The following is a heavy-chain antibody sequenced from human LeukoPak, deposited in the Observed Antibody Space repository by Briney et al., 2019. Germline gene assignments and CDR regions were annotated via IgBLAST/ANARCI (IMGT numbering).Heavy chain of an antibody. CDR2: IYYSGST. Sequence: PSETLSLTCTVSGGSISSSSYYWGWIRQPPGKGLEWIGSIYYSGSTYYNPSLKSRVTISVDTSKNQFSLKLSSVTAADTAVYYCARPSRDYDRHFDHWRQGTLVTVSS. CDR3: ARPSRDYDRHFDH. J-gene: IGHJ4*02. D-gene: IGHD3-22*01. CDR1: GGSISSSSYY. V-gene: IGHV4-39*01.